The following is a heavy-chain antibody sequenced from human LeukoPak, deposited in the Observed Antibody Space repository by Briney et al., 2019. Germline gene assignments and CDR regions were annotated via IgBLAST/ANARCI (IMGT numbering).Heavy chain of an antibody. CDR2: INHSGRT. CDR1: GGSFSGYY. V-gene: IGHV4-34*01. Sequence: SETLSLTCAVYGGSFSGYYWSWIRQPPGKGLEWIGEINHSGRTNYNPSLKSRVTISVDTSKNQFSLKLRSVTAADTAVYYCARGFYCSSTSCSNSLEDDYWGQGTLVTVSS. CDR3: ARGFYCSSTSCSNSLEDDY. J-gene: IGHJ4*02. D-gene: IGHD2-2*01.